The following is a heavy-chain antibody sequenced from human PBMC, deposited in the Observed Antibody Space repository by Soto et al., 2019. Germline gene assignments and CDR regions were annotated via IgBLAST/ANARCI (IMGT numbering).Heavy chain of an antibody. CDR2: IIPIFGTA. V-gene: IGHV1-69*01. J-gene: IGHJ4*02. CDR3: TRGLKVGYCSGGSCYGSDY. D-gene: IGHD2-15*01. Sequence: QVQLVQSGAEVKKPGSSVKVSCKASGGTFSSYAISWARQAPGPGPEWMGGIIPIFGTANYAQKFQGRVMINADESTSTAYMELSSLRSEDTAVYYCTRGLKVGYCSGGSCYGSDYWGQGALVTVSS. CDR1: GGTFSSYA.